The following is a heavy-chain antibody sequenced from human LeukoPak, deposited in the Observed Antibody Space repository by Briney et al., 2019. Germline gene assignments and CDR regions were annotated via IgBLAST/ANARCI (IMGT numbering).Heavy chain of an antibody. CDR2: INSDGSST. CDR3: AREETGTDFDY. D-gene: IGHD1-7*01. J-gene: IGHJ4*02. V-gene: IGHV3-74*01. Sequence: GGSLRLSCAASGFTFSSYWVHWVRQAPGKGLVWVSRINSDGSSTSYADSVKGRFTISRDNAKNTLYLQMNSLRAEDTAVYYCAREETGTDFDYWGQGTLVTVSS. CDR1: GFTFSSYW.